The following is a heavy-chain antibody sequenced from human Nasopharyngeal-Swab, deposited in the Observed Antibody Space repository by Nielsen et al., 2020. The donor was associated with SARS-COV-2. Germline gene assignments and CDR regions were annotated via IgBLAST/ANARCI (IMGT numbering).Heavy chain of an antibody. CDR3: ARYGSTYYYDSSGYTQCVYFQH. CDR2: IYYSGST. D-gene: IGHD3-22*01. CDR1: GGSISSYY. V-gene: IGHV4-59*01. Sequence: GSLRLSCTVSGGSISSYYWSWSRQPPWKGLEWIGYIYYSGSTNYNPSLKSRVTISVDTSKNQFSLKLSSVTAADTAVYYCARYGSTYYYDSSGYTQCVYFQHWGQGTLVTVSS. J-gene: IGHJ1*01.